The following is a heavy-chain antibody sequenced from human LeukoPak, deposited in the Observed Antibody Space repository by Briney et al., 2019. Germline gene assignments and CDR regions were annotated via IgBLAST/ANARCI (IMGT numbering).Heavy chain of an antibody. Sequence: GGPLRLSCAASGFTFSSYEMNWVRQAPGKGLEWVSYISSSGSTIYYADSVKGRFTISRDNAKNSLYLQMNSLRAEDTAVYYCARDFDYGDYHNWFDPWGQGTLVTVSS. J-gene: IGHJ5*02. CDR1: GFTFSSYE. D-gene: IGHD4-17*01. CDR3: ARDFDYGDYHNWFDP. CDR2: ISSSGSTI. V-gene: IGHV3-48*03.